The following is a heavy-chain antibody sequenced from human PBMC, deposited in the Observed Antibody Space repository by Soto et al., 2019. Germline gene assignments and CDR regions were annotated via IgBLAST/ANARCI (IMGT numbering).Heavy chain of an antibody. CDR1: GFTFRSYA. J-gene: IGHJ4*02. CDR3: AKSTDTSCYSNIDF. V-gene: IGHV3-23*01. D-gene: IGHD2-2*01. CDR2: ISASGTTT. Sequence: GGSLRLSCAASGFTFRSYAMGWVRQAPGKGLEWVSGISASGTTTYYADSVEGRFTISRDNSKNTLYLQMNSLRVEDTALYYCAKSTDTSCYSNIDFWGQGTLVTVSS.